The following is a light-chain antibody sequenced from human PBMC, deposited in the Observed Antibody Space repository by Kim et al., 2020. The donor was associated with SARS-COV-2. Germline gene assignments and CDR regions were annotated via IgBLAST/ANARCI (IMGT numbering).Light chain of an antibody. CDR1: SSDVGSYNL. CDR2: EVS. CDR3: CSYAGSSTPYA. J-gene: IGLJ1*01. Sequence: QSALTQPASVSGSPGQSITISCTGTSSDVGSYNLVSWYQQHPGKAPKVMIYEVSKRPSGVSNRFSGSKSGNTAPLTISGLQAEDEADYYCCSYAGSSTPYAFGTGTKVTVL. V-gene: IGLV2-23*02.